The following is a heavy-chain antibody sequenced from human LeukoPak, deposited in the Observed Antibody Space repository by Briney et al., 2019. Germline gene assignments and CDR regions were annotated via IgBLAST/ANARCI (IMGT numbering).Heavy chain of an antibody. Sequence: PGRSLRLSCAASGFTFSNYFMHWVRQAPGKGQEWVADIASDGSHTFYVESVKGRFTISRDNSKNTLYLQTNSLGPEDTAVYFCARERQDTVIHSGAFDIWGQGTMVTVSS. CDR3: ARERQDTVIHSGAFDI. D-gene: IGHD2-21*02. V-gene: IGHV3-30-3*01. J-gene: IGHJ3*02. CDR1: GFTFSNYF. CDR2: IASDGSHT.